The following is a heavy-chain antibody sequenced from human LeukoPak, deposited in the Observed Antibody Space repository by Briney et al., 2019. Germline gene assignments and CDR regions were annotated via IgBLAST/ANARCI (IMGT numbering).Heavy chain of an antibody. CDR3: ARGYCSSTSCSTEAFDI. CDR2: IIPIFGTA. Sequence: ASVKVSCKASGGTFSSYAISWVRQAPGQGLEWMGGIIPIFGTANYAQKFQGRVTITADESTSTAYMELSSPRSEDTAVYYCARGYCSSTSCSTEAFDIWGQGTMVTVSS. J-gene: IGHJ3*02. CDR1: GGTFSSYA. D-gene: IGHD2-2*01. V-gene: IGHV1-69*13.